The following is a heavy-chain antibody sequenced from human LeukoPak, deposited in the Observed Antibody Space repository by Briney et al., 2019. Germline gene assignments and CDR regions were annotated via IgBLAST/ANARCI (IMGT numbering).Heavy chain of an antibody. D-gene: IGHD5-24*01. V-gene: IGHV1-69*06. Sequence: ALVKVSCKASGGTFSSYAISWVRQAPGQGLEWMGGIIPIFGTANYAQKFQGRVTITADKSTSTAYMELSSLRSEDTAVYYCARDNSVRDEAWWFNPWGQGTLVTVSS. CDR3: ARDNSVRDEAWWFNP. J-gene: IGHJ5*02. CDR2: IIPIFGTA. CDR1: GGTFSSYA.